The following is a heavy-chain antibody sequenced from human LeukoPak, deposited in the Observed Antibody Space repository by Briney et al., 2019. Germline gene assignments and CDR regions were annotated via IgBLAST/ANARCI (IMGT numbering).Heavy chain of an antibody. V-gene: IGHV4-59*01. J-gene: IGHJ4*02. D-gene: IGHD2-15*01. CDR3: ARYYCSGGTCYHFDF. CDR1: GGSISSYY. Sequence: SETLSLTCTVSGGSISSYYWSWIRQPPGKGLEWIGYIHSSGSTNYNPSLKNRVTISVDTSKNQFSLKLSSVTAADTAVYYCARYYCSGGTCYHFDFWGQGTLVTVSS. CDR2: IHSSGST.